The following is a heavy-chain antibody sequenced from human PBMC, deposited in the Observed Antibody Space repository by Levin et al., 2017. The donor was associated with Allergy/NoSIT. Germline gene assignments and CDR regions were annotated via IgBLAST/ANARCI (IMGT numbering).Heavy chain of an antibody. Sequence: LAGGSLRLSCRASGFDFSDYGMHWVRQSPGKGLEWVAVIAYDGSKTYVADSVKGRFTISRDNSKNTLHLQMNSLRRDDTGVYYCAKGKGSTSPLDVWGQGTTVSVSS. CDR3: AKGKGSTSPLDV. V-gene: IGHV3-30*18. J-gene: IGHJ6*02. CDR1: GFDFSDYG. D-gene: IGHD2-2*01. CDR2: IAYDGSKT.